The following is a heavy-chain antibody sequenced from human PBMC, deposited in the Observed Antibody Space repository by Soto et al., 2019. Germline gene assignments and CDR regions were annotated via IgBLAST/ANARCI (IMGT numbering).Heavy chain of an antibody. V-gene: IGHV3-48*03. CDR1: GFTFSSYE. CDR2: ISSSGSTI. Sequence: EVQLVESGGGLVQPGGSLRLSCAASGFTFSSYEMNWVRQAPGKGLEWVSYISSSGSTIYYADSVKGRFTISRDNAKNSLDLQMNSLRAEDTAVYYCARGKAARELLHFDYWGQGTLVTVSS. D-gene: IGHD1-26*01. J-gene: IGHJ4*02. CDR3: ARGKAARELLHFDY.